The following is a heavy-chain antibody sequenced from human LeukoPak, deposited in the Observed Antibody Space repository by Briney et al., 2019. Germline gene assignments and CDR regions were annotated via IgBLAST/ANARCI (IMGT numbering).Heavy chain of an antibody. V-gene: IGHV1-24*01. J-gene: IGHJ4*02. CDR1: GSTLSDLS. Sequence: ASVKVSCKVSGSTLSDLSIHWVRQAPGKGLEYVGGSDPEDGETFHAQNFQGRVTMTEDTSIDTAYMELSSLRSEDTAVYYCARDRHGGYYYDSSGSFDYWGQGTLVTVSS. CDR2: SDPEDGET. D-gene: IGHD3-22*01. CDR3: ARDRHGGYYYDSSGSFDY.